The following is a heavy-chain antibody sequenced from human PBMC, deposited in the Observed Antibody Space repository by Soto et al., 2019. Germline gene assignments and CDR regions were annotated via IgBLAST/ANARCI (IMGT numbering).Heavy chain of an antibody. D-gene: IGHD1-26*01. Sequence: PGGSLRLSCAASGFRFSCYGMHWVGQSPGKGLEWLAAISDDGSNKYYGDSVKGRFTISRDNSKNTLYLQMNSLRPDDTAVYYCARAPSGSYPEFDYWGQGTLVTVSS. V-gene: IGHV3-30*03. J-gene: IGHJ4*02. CDR3: ARAPSGSYPEFDY. CDR2: ISDDGSNK. CDR1: GFRFSCYG.